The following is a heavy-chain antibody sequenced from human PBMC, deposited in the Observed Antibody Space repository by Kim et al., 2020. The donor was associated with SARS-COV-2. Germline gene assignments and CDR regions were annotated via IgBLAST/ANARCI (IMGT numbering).Heavy chain of an antibody. CDR2: IWYDGSHT. CDR1: GFNFRTYG. J-gene: IGHJ4*02. CDR3: ASDAKLDYTYWTGFRAGGLFDY. Sequence: GGSLRLSCAASGFNFRTYGMSWVRQAPGKGLEWVAVIWYDGSHTYYADSVKGRFIISRDNSKHKLYLQMNSLRAEDTAVYYCASDAKLDYTYWTGFRAGGLFDYWGQGTLVTVTS. D-gene: IGHD2-8*02. V-gene: IGHV3-33*01.